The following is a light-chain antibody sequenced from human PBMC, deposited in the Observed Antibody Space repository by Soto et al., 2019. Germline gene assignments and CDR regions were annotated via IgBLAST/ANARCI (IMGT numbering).Light chain of an antibody. CDR3: QKYNTHPWT. V-gene: IGKV1-5*03. J-gene: IGKJ1*01. CDR2: KVS. CDR1: QSIGSL. Sequence: DIQMTQSPSTLSASVGDRVTITCRASQSIGSLLAGFQQKAGNDPQLLIYKVSSLESGGPSSFSGSGSGKEFPLTISSLQPDNFETYSCQKYNTHPWTFGQGTKVEIK.